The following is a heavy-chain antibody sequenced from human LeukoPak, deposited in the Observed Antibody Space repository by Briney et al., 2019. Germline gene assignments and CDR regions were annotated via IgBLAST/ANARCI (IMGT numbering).Heavy chain of an antibody. CDR3: ARGVATIRGWFDP. CDR1: GGSISSSNW. J-gene: IGHJ5*02. V-gene: IGHV4-4*02. Sequence: PSETLSLTCAVSGGSISSSNWWSWVRQPPGKGLEWIGEIYHSGSTNYNPSLKSRVTISVDTSKNQFSLKLSSVTAADTAVYYCARGVATIRGWFDPWGQGTLVTVSS. D-gene: IGHD5-12*01. CDR2: IYHSGST.